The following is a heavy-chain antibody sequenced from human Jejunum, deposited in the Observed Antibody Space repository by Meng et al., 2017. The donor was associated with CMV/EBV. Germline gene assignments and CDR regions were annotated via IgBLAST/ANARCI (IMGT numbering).Heavy chain of an antibody. Sequence: GSGFTFRTYPMAWVRQAPGKGLEWVSGITDSGGSTNYADSVKGRFTISRDNSKNTLYLQMNSLRAEDTAVYYCAKGRAGSTSCFDYWGQGTLVTVSS. CDR1: GFTFRTYP. CDR3: AKGRAGSTSCFDY. D-gene: IGHD2-2*01. J-gene: IGHJ4*02. CDR2: ITDSGGST. V-gene: IGHV3-23*01.